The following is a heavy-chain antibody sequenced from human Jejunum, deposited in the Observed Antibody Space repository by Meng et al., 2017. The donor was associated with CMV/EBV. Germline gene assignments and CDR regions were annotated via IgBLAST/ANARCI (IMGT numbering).Heavy chain of an antibody. V-gene: IGHV4-31*03. CDR3: ARVSSGWDYFDY. CDR2: IYYSGST. J-gene: IGHJ4*02. D-gene: IGHD6-19*01. CDR1: GGSVSSGGYY. Sequence: QGQWQESGPGLVKPSQTLSLTCTVSGGSVSSGGYYWTWIRQHPGKGLEWFRHIYYSGSTFYNPSLKRRVIISIDTSKNQFSLNLRSVTAADTAVYYCARVSSGWDYFDYWGQGTLVTVSS.